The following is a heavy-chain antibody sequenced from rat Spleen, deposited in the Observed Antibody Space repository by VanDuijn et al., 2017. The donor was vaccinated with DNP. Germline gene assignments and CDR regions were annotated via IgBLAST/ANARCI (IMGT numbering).Heavy chain of an antibody. CDR3: VRWNSGHFDY. Sequence: EVQLVESGGGLVQPGRSLKLSCAASGFTFSNYDMAWVRQAPTKGLEWVASINPSGGSSYYRASVKGRFIVSRDNAKSTLYLQMDSLRSEDTATYYCVRWNSGHFDYWGQGVMVTVSS. CDR1: GFTFSNYD. V-gene: IGHV5-25*01. D-gene: IGHD4-3*01. J-gene: IGHJ2*01. CDR2: INPSGGSS.